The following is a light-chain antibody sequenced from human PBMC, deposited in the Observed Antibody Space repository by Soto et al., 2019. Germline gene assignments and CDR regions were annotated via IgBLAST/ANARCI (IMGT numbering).Light chain of an antibody. V-gene: IGKV3-20*01. CDR3: QQYGRSRPIT. CDR1: QSVSNSY. Sequence: EIVLTQSPGTLSLSPGERATLSCRASQSVSNSYLAWYQQKSGQAPRLLIYGASNRATDIPDRFSGSGSGTDFTLTITRLEPEDFAVYHCQQYGRSRPITFGQGTLLEIK. CDR2: GAS. J-gene: IGKJ5*01.